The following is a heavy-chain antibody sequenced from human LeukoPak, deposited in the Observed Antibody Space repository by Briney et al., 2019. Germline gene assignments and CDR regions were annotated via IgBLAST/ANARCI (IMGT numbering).Heavy chain of an antibody. J-gene: IGHJ1*01. CDR1: GLTFSSYA. D-gene: IGHD3-22*01. CDR2: ISGSGGST. CDR3: AKDTREYYYDSSGYYHADFQH. V-gene: IGHV3-23*01. Sequence: GGSLRLSCAASGLTFSSYAMSWVRQAPGKGLEWVSAISGSGGSTYYADSVKGRFTISRDNSKNTLYLQMNSLRAEDTAVYYCAKDTREYYYDSSGYYHADFQHWGQGTLVTVSS.